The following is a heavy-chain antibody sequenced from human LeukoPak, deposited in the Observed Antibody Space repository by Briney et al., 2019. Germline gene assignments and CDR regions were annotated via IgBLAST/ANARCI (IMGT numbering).Heavy chain of an antibody. V-gene: IGHV7-4-1*02. Sequence: ASVKVSCKASGYTFTSYAMNWVRQAPGQGLEWMGWINTNTGNPTYAQGFTGRFVFSLDTSVSTAYLQISSLKAEDTAVYYCARDIISTTVVNFDYWGQGTLVTVSS. CDR1: GYTFTSYA. CDR2: INTNTGNP. CDR3: ARDIISTTVVNFDY. D-gene: IGHD4-23*01. J-gene: IGHJ4*02.